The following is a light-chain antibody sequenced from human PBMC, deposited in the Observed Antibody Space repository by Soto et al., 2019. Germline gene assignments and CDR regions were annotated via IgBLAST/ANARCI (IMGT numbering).Light chain of an antibody. Sequence: EIVMTQSPAALSVSPGERVTLSCRASQSISFNLAWYQQKPGQAPRLLIYGASSRATGIPDRFGGSGSGTDFTLTISSLEPEDFAVYYCQQRSNWPAITFGQGTRLEIK. CDR3: QQRSNWPAIT. V-gene: IGKV3-11*01. CDR1: QSISFN. J-gene: IGKJ5*01. CDR2: GAS.